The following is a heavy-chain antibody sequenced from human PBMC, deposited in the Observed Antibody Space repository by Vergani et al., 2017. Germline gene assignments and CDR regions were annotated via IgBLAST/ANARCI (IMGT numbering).Heavy chain of an antibody. V-gene: IGHV6-1*01. CDR1: GDSVSSNSAA. Sequence: QVQLPQSGPGLVKPSQTLSLTCAISGDSVSSNSAAWNWIRQSPSRGLEWLGRTYYRSKWYNAYAVSVKSRITINPDTSKNQFSLQLNSVTPEVTAVYYCASSPGTSYYYYYGMDVWGQGTTVTVSS. CDR3: ASSPGTSYYYYYGMDV. J-gene: IGHJ6*02. CDR2: TYYRSKWYN. D-gene: IGHD1-7*01.